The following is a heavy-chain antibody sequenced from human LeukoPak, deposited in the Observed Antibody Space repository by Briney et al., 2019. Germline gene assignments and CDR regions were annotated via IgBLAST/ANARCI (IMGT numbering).Heavy chain of an antibody. CDR3: ARDQADNYYALDV. Sequence: ASVKVSCKASGYRFTGYYLHWVRQAPGQGLEWMGWINPQTGFTTIAQKFQGRVTMTMDTSISTIYMEMNSLRSDDTATFYCARDQADNYYALDVWGQGTSLVVSS. CDR1: GYRFTGYY. D-gene: IGHD5-24*01. V-gene: IGHV1-2*02. J-gene: IGHJ6*02. CDR2: INPQTGFT.